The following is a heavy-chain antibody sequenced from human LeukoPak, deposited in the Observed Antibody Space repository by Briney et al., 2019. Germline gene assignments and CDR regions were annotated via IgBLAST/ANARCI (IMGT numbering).Heavy chain of an antibody. CDR3: ARDQFGDYGMDV. CDR1: GFTFSRYE. Sequence: GGSLRLSCAASGFTFSRYELNWVRQAPGKGLEWVSYISSSGSIIYYADSVKGRFTISRDNANNSLYLQINSLRAEDTAVYYCARDQFGDYGMDVWGQGTTVTVSS. V-gene: IGHV3-48*03. CDR2: ISSSGSII. D-gene: IGHD3-10*01. J-gene: IGHJ6*02.